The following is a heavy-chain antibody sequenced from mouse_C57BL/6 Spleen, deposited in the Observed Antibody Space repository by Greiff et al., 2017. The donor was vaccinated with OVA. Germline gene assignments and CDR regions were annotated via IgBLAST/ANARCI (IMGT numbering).Heavy chain of an antibody. J-gene: IGHJ1*03. Sequence: EVQRVESEGGLVQPGSSMKLSCTASGFTFSDYYMAWVRQVPEKGLEWVANINYDGSSTYYLDSLKSRFIISRDNAKNILYLQMSSLKSEDTATYYCARDRLAYWYFDVWGTGTTVTVSS. CDR2: INYDGSST. V-gene: IGHV5-16*01. CDR3: ARDRLAYWYFDV. CDR1: GFTFSDYY. D-gene: IGHD1-2*01.